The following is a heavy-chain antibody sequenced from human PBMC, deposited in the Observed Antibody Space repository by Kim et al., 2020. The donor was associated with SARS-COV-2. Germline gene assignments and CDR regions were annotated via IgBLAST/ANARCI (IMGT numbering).Heavy chain of an antibody. CDR1: GFTFSSYA. J-gene: IGHJ4*02. D-gene: IGHD5-12*01. CDR3: ARDLHIVATSPSGY. V-gene: IGHV3-30*04. Sequence: GGSLRLSCAASGFTFSSYAMHWVRQAPGKGLEWVAVISYDGSNKYYADSVKGRFTISRDNSKNTLYLQMNSLRAEDTAVYYCARDLHIVATSPSGYWGQGTLVTVSS. CDR2: ISYDGSNK.